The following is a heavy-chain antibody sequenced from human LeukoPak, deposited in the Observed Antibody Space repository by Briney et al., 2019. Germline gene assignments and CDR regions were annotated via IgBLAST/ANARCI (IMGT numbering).Heavy chain of an antibody. V-gene: IGHV4-39*07. D-gene: IGHD3-10*01. CDR3: ARGLSGAYYYYMDV. J-gene: IGHJ6*03. CDR2: IYTSGST. Sequence: SETLSLTCTVSGGSISSSSYYWGWIRQPPGKGLEWIGRIYTSGSTNYNPSLKSRVTMSVDTSKNQFSLKLSSVTAAVTAVYYCARGLSGAYYYYMDVWGKGTTVTISS. CDR1: GGSISSSSYY.